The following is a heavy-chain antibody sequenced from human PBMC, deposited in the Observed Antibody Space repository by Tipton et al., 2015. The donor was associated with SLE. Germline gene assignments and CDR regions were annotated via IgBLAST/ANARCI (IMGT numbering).Heavy chain of an antibody. CDR3: ARESYSAGL. D-gene: IGHD3-10*01. CDR2: ISAYNGHR. V-gene: IGHV1-18*01. J-gene: IGHJ4*02. Sequence: QLVQSGAEVKKPGASVKVSCKTSGYTFRSYGMSWVRQAPGQGLEWMGWISAYNGHRKYAQKFQGRVTMTMDTDTSTGYMELRSLRSDDTAVYYCARESYSAGLWGQGTLVTVSS. CDR1: GYTFRSYG.